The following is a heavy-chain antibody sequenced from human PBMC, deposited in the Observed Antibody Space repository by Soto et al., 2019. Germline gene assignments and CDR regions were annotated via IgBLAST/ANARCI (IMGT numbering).Heavy chain of an antibody. CDR3: ARSEQLVRIFDY. D-gene: IGHD6-6*01. V-gene: IGHV1-18*04. J-gene: IGHJ4*02. CDR1: GYTFTSYG. CDR2: ISAYNGNT. Sequence: ASVKVSCKVSGYTFTSYGISWVRQAPGQGLEWMGWISAYNGNTNYAQKLQGRVTMTTDTSASTAYMELRSLRSDDTAVYYCARSEQLVRIFDYWGQGTLVTVSS.